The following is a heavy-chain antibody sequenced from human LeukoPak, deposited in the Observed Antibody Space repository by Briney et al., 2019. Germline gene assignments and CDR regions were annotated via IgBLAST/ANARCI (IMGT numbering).Heavy chain of an antibody. CDR2: INHSGST. D-gene: IGHD3-9*01. J-gene: IGHJ5*02. CDR1: GFTFSSYA. CDR3: ARGKTLRYFDWLTWFDP. Sequence: GSLRLSCAASGFTFSSYAMSWIRQPPGKGLEWIGEINHSGSTNYNPSLKSRVTISVDTSKNQFSLKLSSVTAADTAVYYCARGKTLRYFDWLTWFDPWGQGTLVTVSS. V-gene: IGHV4-34*01.